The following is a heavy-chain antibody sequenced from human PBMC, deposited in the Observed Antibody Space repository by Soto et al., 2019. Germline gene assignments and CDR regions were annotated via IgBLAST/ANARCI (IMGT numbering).Heavy chain of an antibody. V-gene: IGHV4-34*01. CDR2: INHSGST. J-gene: IGHJ6*02. Sequence: PXGTLSLTCAVYGGSFRGYYGSWIRQPPGKGLEWIGEINHSGSTNYNPSLKSRVTISVDTSKNQFSLKLSSVTAADTAVYYCARGRPMGDLYYYYGMDVWGQGTTVTV. CDR1: GGSFRGYY. D-gene: IGHD1-26*01. CDR3: ARGRPMGDLYYYYGMDV.